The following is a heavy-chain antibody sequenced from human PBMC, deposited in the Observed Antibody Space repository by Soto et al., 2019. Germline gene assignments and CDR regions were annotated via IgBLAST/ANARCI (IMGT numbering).Heavy chain of an antibody. CDR1: GGSINSGDFY. J-gene: IGHJ4*02. CDR2: IYYTGSA. V-gene: IGHV4-30-4*01. CDR3: ARVDILTGYHY. D-gene: IGHD3-9*01. Sequence: LSLTCTVSGGSINSGDFYWSWIRQPPGKGLEWIGYIYYTGSAYYNPSLKSRVTISIDTSKNQFSLNLTSVTAADTAVHYCARVDILTGYHYWGQGTLVTVSS.